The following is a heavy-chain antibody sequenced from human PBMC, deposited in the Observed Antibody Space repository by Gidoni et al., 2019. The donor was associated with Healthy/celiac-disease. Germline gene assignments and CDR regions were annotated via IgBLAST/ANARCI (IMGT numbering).Heavy chain of an antibody. CDR2: ISGSGGST. V-gene: IGHV3-23*01. J-gene: IGHJ2*01. D-gene: IGHD3-22*01. Sequence: EVQLLESGGGLVQPGGSLRLSCAASGFTFSSYPMSWVRQAPGKGLEWVSAISGSGGSTYYADSVKGRFTISRDNSKNTLYLQMNSLRAEDTAVYYCAKNPVWYDSSGYSPDWYFDLWGRGTLVTVSS. CDR1: GFTFSSYP. CDR3: AKNPVWYDSSGYSPDWYFDL.